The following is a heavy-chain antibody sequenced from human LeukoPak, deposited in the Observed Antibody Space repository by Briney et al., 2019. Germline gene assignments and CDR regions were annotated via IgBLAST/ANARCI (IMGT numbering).Heavy chain of an antibody. Sequence: GGSLRLSCAASGFTFSSYGMHWVRQAPGKGLEWVAFIRYDGSNKYYADSVKGRFTISRDNAKNSLFLQMNSLRAEDTAVHYCARVLRYCSGGNCYSGGLGYMDVWGKGTTVTISS. CDR3: ARVLRYCSGGNCYSGGLGYMDV. CDR2: IRYDGSNK. J-gene: IGHJ6*03. V-gene: IGHV3-30*02. D-gene: IGHD2-15*01. CDR1: GFTFSSYG.